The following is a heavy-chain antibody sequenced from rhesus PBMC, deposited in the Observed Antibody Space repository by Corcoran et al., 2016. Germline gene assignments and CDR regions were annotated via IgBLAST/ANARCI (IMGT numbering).Heavy chain of an antibody. CDR3: ARRYGSWGFDY. J-gene: IGHJ4*01. CDR1: GYSISSGYG. CDR2: ISYSGST. Sequence: QLQLQESGPGLVKPSETLSLTCAVSGYSISSGYGWSWIRQPPGKGLEWIWYISYSGSTSYNPSLKSRVTISRYTSKNQFSLKLSSVTAADTAVYYCARRYGSWGFDYWGQGVLVTVSS. D-gene: IGHD6-25*01. V-gene: IGHV4-122*02.